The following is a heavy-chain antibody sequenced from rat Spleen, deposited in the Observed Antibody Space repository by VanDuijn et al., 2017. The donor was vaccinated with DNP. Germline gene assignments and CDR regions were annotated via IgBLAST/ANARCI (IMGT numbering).Heavy chain of an antibody. V-gene: IGHV5-29*01. CDR2: ISYDGSST. J-gene: IGHJ3*01. CDR1: GFTFNNYW. D-gene: IGHD3-1*01. Sequence: EVQLVESGGGPVQPGRSLKLSCSASGFTFNNYWMTWIRQVPGKGLEWVATISYDGSSTYYRDSVKGRFTISRDNAKSTLYLQMDSLRSEDTATYYCVRRGGKGLFSKWGQGTLVTVSS. CDR3: VRRGGKGLFSK.